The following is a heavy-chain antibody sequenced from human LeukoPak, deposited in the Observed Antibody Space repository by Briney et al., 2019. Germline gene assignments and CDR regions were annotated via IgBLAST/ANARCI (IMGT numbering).Heavy chain of an antibody. CDR2: IIPIFGTA. Sequence: SVKASCKASGGTFSSYAISWVRQAPGQGLEWMGGIIPIFGTANYAQKFQGRVTITADESTSTAYMELSSLRSEDTAVYYCAANIAVAAVVRNWFDPWGQGTLVTVSS. V-gene: IGHV1-69*13. CDR3: AANIAVAAVVRNWFDP. J-gene: IGHJ5*02. CDR1: GGTFSSYA. D-gene: IGHD6-19*01.